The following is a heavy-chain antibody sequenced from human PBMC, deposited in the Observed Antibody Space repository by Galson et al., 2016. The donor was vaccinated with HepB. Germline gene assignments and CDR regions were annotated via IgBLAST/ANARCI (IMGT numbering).Heavy chain of an antibody. CDR2: IGSRSSPI. J-gene: IGHJ4*02. CDR1: GFTFSSYA. Sequence: SLRLSCAASGFTFSSYAMTWVRQAPGKGLDWVSYIGSRSSPIHYADSVKGRFTISRDNAKNSLYLQMNSLRDEDTAVYYCARVDEGYYYLIDYWGQGTLVTVSS. CDR3: ARVDEGYYYLIDY. D-gene: IGHD3-22*01. V-gene: IGHV3-48*02.